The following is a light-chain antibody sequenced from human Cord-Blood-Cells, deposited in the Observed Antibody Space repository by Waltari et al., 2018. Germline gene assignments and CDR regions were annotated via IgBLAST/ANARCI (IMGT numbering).Light chain of an antibody. CDR3: SSYTSSSTYV. V-gene: IGLV2-14*01. Sequence: QSALTQPASVSGSPGQSITISCTGTSSDVGGYNYVSWYQQHPGKAPKLMIYEVSNRPSGFASRFSGYKSGNTASLTISGLQDDDEADYYCSSYTSSSTYVFGTGTKVTVL. J-gene: IGLJ1*01. CDR2: EVS. CDR1: SSDVGGYNY.